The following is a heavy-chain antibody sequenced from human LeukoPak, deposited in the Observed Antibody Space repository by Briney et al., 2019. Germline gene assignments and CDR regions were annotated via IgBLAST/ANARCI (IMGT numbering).Heavy chain of an antibody. Sequence: SETLSLTCTVSGGSISSSSYYWGWIRQPPGKGLEWIGSIYYSGSTYYNPSLKSRVTISVDTSKNQFSLKLSSVTAADTAVYYCARARGTPRYFDPWGQGTLVTVSS. D-gene: IGHD1-26*01. J-gene: IGHJ5*02. CDR1: GGSISSSSYY. V-gene: IGHV4-39*01. CDR2: IYYSGST. CDR3: ARARGTPRYFDP.